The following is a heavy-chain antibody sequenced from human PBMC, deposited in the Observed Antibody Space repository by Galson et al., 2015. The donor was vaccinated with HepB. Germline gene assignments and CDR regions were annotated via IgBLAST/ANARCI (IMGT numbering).Heavy chain of an antibody. D-gene: IGHD6-19*01. CDR2: INTYNGNT. J-gene: IGHJ4*02. CDR1: GYTFTNYR. CDR3: ARLTTAGWSFDY. Sequence: SVKVSCKASGYTFTNYRVTWVRQAPRQGLEWMGWINTYNGNTYSAQKLQGRVTMTTDTSTTTAYLELRSLTSDDTAVYYCARLTTAGWSFDYWGQGTLVTVSS. V-gene: IGHV1-18*01.